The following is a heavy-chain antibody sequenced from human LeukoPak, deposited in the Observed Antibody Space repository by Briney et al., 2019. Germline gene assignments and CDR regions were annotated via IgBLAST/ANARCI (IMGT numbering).Heavy chain of an antibody. D-gene: IGHD3-10*01. Sequence: GGSLRLSCAASGFTFSSYSMNWVRQAPGKGLEWVSSISSSSSYIYYADSVKGRFTISRDNSKNTLYLQMNSLRAEDTAVYYCARCYYGSGTWGFDYWGQGTLVTVSS. J-gene: IGHJ4*02. V-gene: IGHV3-21*04. CDR2: ISSSSSYI. CDR1: GFTFSSYS. CDR3: ARCYYGSGTWGFDY.